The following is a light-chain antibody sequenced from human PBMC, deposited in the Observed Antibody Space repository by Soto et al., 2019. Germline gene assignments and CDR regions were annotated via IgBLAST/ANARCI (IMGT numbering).Light chain of an antibody. J-gene: IGLJ1*01. CDR2: GNS. V-gene: IGLV1-40*01. CDR3: QSYDTSLSGYV. Sequence: QSALTQPPSLSGAPGQRVTISCTGSSSNIGAGYGVHWYQQLPGTAPKLLIYGNSNRPSGVPDRFSGSNSGTSASLAITGLLAADEAEYYCQSYDTSLSGYVFGTGTKVTVL. CDR1: SSNIGAGYG.